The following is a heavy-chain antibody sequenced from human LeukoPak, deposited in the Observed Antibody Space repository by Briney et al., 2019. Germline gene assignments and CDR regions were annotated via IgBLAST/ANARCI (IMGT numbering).Heavy chain of an antibody. CDR3: AKDSYSSSWTERGDY. CDR1: GFTFSRHA. D-gene: IGHD6-13*01. Sequence: GGSLRLSCAASGFTFSRHAMSWVRQAPGRGLEWVSAIGGSGDITNYADSVKGRFTISRDNSKNTLYLQMNSLRAEDTAVYYCAKDSYSSSWTERGDYWGQGTLVAVSS. CDR2: IGGSGDIT. V-gene: IGHV3-23*01. J-gene: IGHJ4*02.